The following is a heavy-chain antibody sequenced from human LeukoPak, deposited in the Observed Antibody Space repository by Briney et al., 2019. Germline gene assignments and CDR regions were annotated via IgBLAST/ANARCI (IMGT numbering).Heavy chain of an antibody. Sequence: GGSLRLSCAASGFTFSTYTMNWVRQAPGKGLEWVSSISSSSSYIYYADSVKGRFTISRDNAKNSLYLQMDSLRAEDTAVYYCARGEPPRYFDYWGQGTLVTVSS. CDR2: ISSSSSYI. CDR3: ARGEPPRYFDY. J-gene: IGHJ4*02. CDR1: GFTFSTYT. V-gene: IGHV3-21*01.